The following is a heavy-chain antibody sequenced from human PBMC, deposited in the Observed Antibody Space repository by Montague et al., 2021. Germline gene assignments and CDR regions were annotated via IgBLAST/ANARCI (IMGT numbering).Heavy chain of an antibody. CDR1: GGSISSNSYW. CDR3: ARSLYCIGGSCYSGFDP. J-gene: IGHJ5*02. V-gene: IGHV4-39*01. Sequence: SETLSLTCTVSGGSISSNSYWWAWIRQPPGKGLEYVGTTFNTGSSYYSPSLKSRVTIAVDTSKNQFSLRLGAVTAADTALYYCARSLYCIGGSCYSGFDPWGQGTMVTVSS. D-gene: IGHD2-15*01. CDR2: TFNTGSS.